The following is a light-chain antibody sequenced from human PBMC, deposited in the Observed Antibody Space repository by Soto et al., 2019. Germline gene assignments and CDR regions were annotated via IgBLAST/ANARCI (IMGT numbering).Light chain of an antibody. CDR3: QRFGTSPPWT. CDR1: QSLSSSY. Sequence: EVVMRQSPGTLSLSPGERATLSCRASQSLSSSYLAWYQQKPGQAPRLLIYGTSIRATGIPDRFSGSGSGTDFTLTITRLEPEDFAVYYCQRFGTSPPWTLGQGTRWIS. J-gene: IGKJ1*01. CDR2: GTS. V-gene: IGKV3-20*01.